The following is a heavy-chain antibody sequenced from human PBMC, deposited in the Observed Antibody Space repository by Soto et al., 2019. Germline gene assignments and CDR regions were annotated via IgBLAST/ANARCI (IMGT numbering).Heavy chain of an antibody. Sequence: SVKVSCKASGGTFSSYAISWVRQAPGQGLEWMGGIIPIFGTANYAQKFQGRVTITADRSTSTAYMELSSLRYEDTAVYYCARAGCSSTSCPAGWFDPRGQGNLVNVSX. J-gene: IGHJ5*02. CDR1: GGTFSSYA. V-gene: IGHV1-69*06. CDR3: ARAGCSSTSCPAGWFDP. CDR2: IIPIFGTA. D-gene: IGHD2-2*01.